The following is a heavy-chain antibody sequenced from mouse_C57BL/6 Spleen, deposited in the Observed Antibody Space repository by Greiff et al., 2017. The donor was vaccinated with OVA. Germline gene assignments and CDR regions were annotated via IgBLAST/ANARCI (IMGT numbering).Heavy chain of an antibody. V-gene: IGHV1-15*01. Sequence: QVQLQQSGAELVRPGASVTLSCKASGYTFTDYEMHWVKQTPVHGLEWIGAIDPETGGTAYNQKFKGKAILTADKSSSTAYMELRSLTSEDSAVYDCTRGGGNSFAYWGQGTLVTVSA. CDR3: TRGGGNSFAY. CDR1: GYTFTDYE. CDR2: IDPETGGT. J-gene: IGHJ3*01. D-gene: IGHD2-1*01.